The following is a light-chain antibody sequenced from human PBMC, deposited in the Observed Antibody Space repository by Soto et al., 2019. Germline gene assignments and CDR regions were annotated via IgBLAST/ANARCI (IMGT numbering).Light chain of an antibody. V-gene: IGKV1-39*01. J-gene: IGKJ1*01. CDR3: QQSYSTPWT. CDR1: QNISRY. CDR2: AAS. Sequence: DIQMTQSPSSLSASVGDRVTITCRASQNISRYLKWYQQKPGKAPKLLIYAASSLQSGVPSRFSGSGSGTDLTLTISSLQPEDFATYNCQQSYSTPWTFGQGTKVEIK.